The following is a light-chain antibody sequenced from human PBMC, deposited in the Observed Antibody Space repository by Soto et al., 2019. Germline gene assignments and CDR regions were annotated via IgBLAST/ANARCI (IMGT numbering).Light chain of an antibody. Sequence: EIVLTQSPATLSLSPGERATLSCRASQTVTSYLAWYQHRPGQAPRLLIYDASKRATGIPARFSGSGSGTDFTLTISSLGPEDFAVDYCPQRSNWPLTFGGGTRVEI. CDR3: PQRSNWPLT. J-gene: IGKJ4*01. V-gene: IGKV3-11*01. CDR1: QTVTSY. CDR2: DAS.